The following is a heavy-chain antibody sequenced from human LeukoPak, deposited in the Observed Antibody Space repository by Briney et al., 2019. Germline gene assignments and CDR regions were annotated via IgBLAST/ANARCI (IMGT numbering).Heavy chain of an antibody. CDR1: GFTFSSYS. J-gene: IGHJ4*02. D-gene: IGHD6-19*01. CDR3: ARSIIAVAEDY. CDR2: ISSSSSYI. Sequence: GGSMRLSCAASGFTFSSYSMNWVRQAPGKGLEWVSSISSSSSYIYYADSVKGRFTISRDNAKNSLYLQMNSLRAEDTAVYYCARSIIAVAEDYWGQGTLVTVSS. V-gene: IGHV3-21*01.